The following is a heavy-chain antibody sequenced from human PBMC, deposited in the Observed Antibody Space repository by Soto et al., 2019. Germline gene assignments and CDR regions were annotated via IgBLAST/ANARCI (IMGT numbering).Heavy chain of an antibody. J-gene: IGHJ4*02. Sequence: PVGSLRLSCVASGVTFSSYSMNWVRQAPGKGPEWVSVISGGSGVPNYADSVKGRFTISRDNSKNTLYLQMNSLRAEDTAVYYCAKGQDILVVVPATENYFDYRGQGTLGTGSS. CDR1: GVTFSSYS. D-gene: IGHD2-15*01. CDR2: ISGGSGVP. V-gene: IGHV3-23*01. CDR3: AKGQDILVVVPATENYFDY.